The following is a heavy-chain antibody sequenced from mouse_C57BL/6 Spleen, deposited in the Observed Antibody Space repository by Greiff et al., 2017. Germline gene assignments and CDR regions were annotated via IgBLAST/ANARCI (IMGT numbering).Heavy chain of an antibody. V-gene: IGHV1-26*01. CDR1: GYTFTDYY. Sequence: VQLQQSGPELVKPGASVKISCKASGYTFTDYYMNWVKQSHGKSLEWIGDINPNNGGTSYNQKFKGKATLTVDKSSSTAYMELRSLTSEDSAVYYCARSHGSSYEYFDYWGQGTTLTVSS. J-gene: IGHJ2*01. D-gene: IGHD1-1*01. CDR2: INPNNGGT. CDR3: ARSHGSSYEYFDY.